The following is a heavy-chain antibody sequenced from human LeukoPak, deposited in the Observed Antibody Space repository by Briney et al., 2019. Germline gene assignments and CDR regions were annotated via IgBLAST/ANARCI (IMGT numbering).Heavy chain of an antibody. CDR3: AKLRSSGSSGYYWFDY. Sequence: GRSLRLSCAASGFTFSSYGMHWVRQAPGKGLEWVAVISYDGSNKYYADSVKGRFTISRDNSKNTLYLQMNSLRAEDTAGYYCAKLRSSGSSGYYWFDYWGQGTLVTVSS. J-gene: IGHJ4*02. CDR2: ISYDGSNK. V-gene: IGHV3-30*18. D-gene: IGHD3-22*01. CDR1: GFTFSSYG.